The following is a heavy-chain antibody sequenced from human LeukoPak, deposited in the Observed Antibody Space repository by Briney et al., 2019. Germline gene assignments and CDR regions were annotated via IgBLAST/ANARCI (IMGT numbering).Heavy chain of an antibody. CDR2: ISAYNGNT. J-gene: IGHJ6*03. CDR1: GYTFTSYG. V-gene: IGHV1-18*01. Sequence: ASVKVSCKASGYTFTSYGISWVRQAPGQGLEWMGWISAYNGNTNYAQKLQGRVTMTTDTSTSTAYTELRSLRSDDTAVYYCARIIGEPMVYAPWYYYMDVWGKGTTVTVSS. D-gene: IGHD2-8*01. CDR3: ARIIGEPMVYAPWYYYMDV.